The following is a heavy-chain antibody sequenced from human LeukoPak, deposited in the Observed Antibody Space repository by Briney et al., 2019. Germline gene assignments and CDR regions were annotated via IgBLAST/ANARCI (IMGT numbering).Heavy chain of an antibody. V-gene: IGHV3-21*04. D-gene: IGHD3-9*01. CDR2: ISSSSSYI. CDR3: AKVVRRNFDWLMYYFDY. CDR1: GFTLSSYR. Sequence: KSGGSLSLSCAASGFTLSSYRMNWVRQAPGEGLEWVSSISSSSSYIYYADSVKGRFTISRDNSKNTLYLQMNSLRAEDTAVYYCAKVVRRNFDWLMYYFDYWGQGTLVTVSS. J-gene: IGHJ4*02.